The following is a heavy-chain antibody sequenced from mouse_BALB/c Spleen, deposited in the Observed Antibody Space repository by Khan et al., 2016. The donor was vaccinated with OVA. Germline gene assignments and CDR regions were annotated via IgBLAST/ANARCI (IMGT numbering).Heavy chain of an antibody. V-gene: IGHV3-2*02. CDR3: ARVYGGDFDY. D-gene: IGHD1-1*01. CDR1: GYSITSDYA. CDR2: ISYSGNT. J-gene: IGHJ2*02. Sequence: EVQLQESGPGLVKPSQSLSLTCTVTGYSITSDYAWNGIRQFPGNKLEWMGFISYSGNTKYNPSLKSRFSITRDTSKNQFFLQLNSVTTEDTATYYCARVYGGDFDYWGQGTSLTVSS.